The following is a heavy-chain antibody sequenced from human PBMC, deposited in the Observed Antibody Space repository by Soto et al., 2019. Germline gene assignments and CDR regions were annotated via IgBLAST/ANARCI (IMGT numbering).Heavy chain of an antibody. CDR3: ARDYIGGYYGSGSYYKN. J-gene: IGHJ4*02. CDR1: GYTFTSYG. CDR2: ISAYNGNT. Sequence: ASVKVSCKASGYTFTSYGISWVRQAPGQGLEWMGWISAYNGNTNYAQKLQGRVTMTTDTSTSTAYMELRSLRSDDTAVYYCARDYIGGYYGSGSYYKNWGQGTLVTVSS. V-gene: IGHV1-18*01. D-gene: IGHD3-10*01.